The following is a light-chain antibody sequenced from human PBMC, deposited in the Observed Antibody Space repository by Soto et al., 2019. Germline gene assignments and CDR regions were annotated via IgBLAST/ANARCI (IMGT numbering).Light chain of an antibody. J-gene: IGLJ2*01. CDR3: AAWDDSLNGPV. Sequence: QSVLTQPPSASGTPGQRVTISCSGSRSNIGSNTVNWYQQLPGTAPKLLMYSNNQRPSGVPDRFSGSKSGTSASLAISGLQCEDEADYYCAAWDDSLNGPVFGGGTKLTVL. CDR2: SNN. CDR1: RSNIGSNT. V-gene: IGLV1-44*01.